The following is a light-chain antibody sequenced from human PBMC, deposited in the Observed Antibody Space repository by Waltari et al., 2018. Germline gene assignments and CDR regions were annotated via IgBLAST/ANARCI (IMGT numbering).Light chain of an antibody. J-gene: IGLJ2*01. CDR2: DND. CDR1: SSNIGSNF. CDR3: ATWDSSLRVVL. Sequence: QSVLTQPPSVSAAPGQTGTISCPGGSSNIGSNFLSWYQQLPGTAPKFLIYDNDKRPSGIPDRFSGSKSGTSATLGITGLQTGDEADYYCATWDSSLRVVLFGGGTKLTVL. V-gene: IGLV1-51*01.